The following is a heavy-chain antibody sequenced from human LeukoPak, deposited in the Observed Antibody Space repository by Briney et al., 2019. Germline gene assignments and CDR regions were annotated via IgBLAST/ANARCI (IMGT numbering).Heavy chain of an antibody. CDR1: GYTFTSYG. V-gene: IGHV1-18*04. CDR2: ISAYNGNT. Sequence: ASVKVSCKASGYTFTSYGISWVRQAPGQGLERMGWISAYNGNTNYAQKLQGRVTMTTDTSTSTAYMELRSLRSDDTAVYYCARDRVYCSGGSCLNWFDPWGQGTLVTVSS. D-gene: IGHD2-15*01. CDR3: ARDRVYCSGGSCLNWFDP. J-gene: IGHJ5*02.